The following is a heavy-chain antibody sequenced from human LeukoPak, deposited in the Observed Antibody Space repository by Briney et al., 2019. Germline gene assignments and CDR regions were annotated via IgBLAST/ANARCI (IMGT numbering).Heavy chain of an antibody. J-gene: IGHJ6*02. CDR1: GFTFSSYW. CDR3: AREIRALYYGMDV. CDR2: IKQDGSEK. V-gene: IGHV3-7*01. Sequence: GGSLRLSCAASGFTFSSYWMSWFRQAPGKGLEWVANIKQDGSEKYYVDSVKGRFTISRDNAKNSLYLQMNSLRAEDTAVYYCAREIRALYYGMDVWGQGTTVTVSS.